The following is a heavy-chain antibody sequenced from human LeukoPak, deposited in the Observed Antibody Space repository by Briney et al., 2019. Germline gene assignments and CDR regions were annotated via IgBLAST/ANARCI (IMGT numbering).Heavy chain of an antibody. J-gene: IGHJ4*02. D-gene: IGHD6-13*01. Sequence: GGSLRLSCAASGFTVSSNYMSWVRQAPGKGLEWVSVIYSGGSTYYADSVKGRFTISRDNSKNTLYLQMNSLRAEDTAVYYCARERIAANLGGRYYFDYWGQGTLVTVSS. CDR2: IYSGGST. V-gene: IGHV3-66*01. CDR3: ARERIAANLGGRYYFDY. CDR1: GFTVSSNY.